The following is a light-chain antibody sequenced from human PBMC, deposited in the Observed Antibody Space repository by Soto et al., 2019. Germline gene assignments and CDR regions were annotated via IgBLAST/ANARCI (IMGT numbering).Light chain of an antibody. V-gene: IGLV2-8*01. CDR2: EVS. J-gene: IGLJ1*01. CDR3: SSYAGSNHV. CDR1: SSDVGGYNY. Sequence: QSALTQPPSASGSPGQSVTISCTGTSSDVGGYNYVSWYQQHPGKAPKLVIYEVSKRPSGVPDRFSGSKSGNTASLTVSGLQAEDEADYYCSSYAGSNHVFGTGTKLTVL.